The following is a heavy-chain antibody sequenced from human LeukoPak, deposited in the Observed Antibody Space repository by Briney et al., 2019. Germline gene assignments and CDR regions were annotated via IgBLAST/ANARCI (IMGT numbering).Heavy chain of an antibody. V-gene: IGHV3-7*01. J-gene: IGHJ5*02. CDR2: IKQDGSEK. CDR1: GFTFSSYW. D-gene: IGHD6-6*01. CDR3: ARGLAARPLGWFDP. Sequence: GGSLRLSCAASGFTFSSYWMSWVRQAPGKGLEWVANIKQDGSEKYYVDSVKGRFTISRDNAKNSLYLQMNSLRAEDTAVYYCARGLAARPLGWFDPWGQGTLVTVSS.